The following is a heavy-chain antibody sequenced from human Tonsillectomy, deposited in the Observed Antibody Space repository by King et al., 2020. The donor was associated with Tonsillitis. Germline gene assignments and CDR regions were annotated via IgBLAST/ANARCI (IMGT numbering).Heavy chain of an antibody. V-gene: IGHV3-30*04. CDR2: ISHDGSNK. J-gene: IGHJ5*02. Sequence: VQLVESGGGVVQPGRSLRLSCAASRFTFTTYTLHWVRQAPGKGLEWVAVISHDGSNKYYADSVQGRFTISRDNSNNTLYLQMNSLRAEDTAVYHCAGDAGGYCSGTSCLSWFDPWGQGTLVTVSS. CDR3: AGDAGGYCSGTSCLSWFDP. CDR1: RFTFTTYT. D-gene: IGHD2-2*03.